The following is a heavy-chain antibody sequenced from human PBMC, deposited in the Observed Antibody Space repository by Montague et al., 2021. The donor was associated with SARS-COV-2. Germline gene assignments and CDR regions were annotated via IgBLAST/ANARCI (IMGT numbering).Heavy chain of an antibody. V-gene: IGHV4-4*07. J-gene: IGHJ5*02. D-gene: IGHD3-10*01. Sequence: TNGGTNDNPSLRSRLTMSVDTSKNQFSLQLRSMTPADTAVYFCARATSVRVAVSWFDPWGQGILVTVSS. CDR2: TNGGT. CDR3: ARATSVRVAVSWFDP.